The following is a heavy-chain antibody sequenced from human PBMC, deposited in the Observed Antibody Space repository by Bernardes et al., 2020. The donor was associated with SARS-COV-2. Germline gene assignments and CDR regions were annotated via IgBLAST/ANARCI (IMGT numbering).Heavy chain of an antibody. Sequence: SETLSLTCSVSGASISSGGSFWTWIRQHPVKGLEWIGYISYSGSTYYNPSLKSRVSISLDTSKNQFSLKLSSVTAADTAVYYCARESGGYSRKYFDYWGQGTLVNVSS. D-gene: IGHD4-4*01. CDR1: GASISSGGSF. CDR3: ARESGGYSRKYFDY. J-gene: IGHJ4*02. CDR2: ISYSGST. V-gene: IGHV4-31*03.